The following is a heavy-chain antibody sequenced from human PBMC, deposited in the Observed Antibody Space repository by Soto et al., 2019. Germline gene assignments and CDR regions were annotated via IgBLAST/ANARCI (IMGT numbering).Heavy chain of an antibody. CDR2: IYYSGST. D-gene: IGHD2-15*01. V-gene: IGHV4-59*01. Sequence: PSETLSLTCTVSGGSISSYYWSWIRQPPGKGLEWIGYIYYSGSTNYNPSLKSRVTISVDTSKNQFSLKLSSVTAADTAVYYCARDTEVVIAAPRAYYFDYWGQGTLVTVSS. CDR1: GGSISSYY. CDR3: ARDTEVVIAAPRAYYFDY. J-gene: IGHJ4*02.